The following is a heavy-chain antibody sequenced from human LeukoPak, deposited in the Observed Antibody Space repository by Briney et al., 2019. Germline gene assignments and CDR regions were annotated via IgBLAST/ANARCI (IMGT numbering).Heavy chain of an antibody. J-gene: IGHJ6*02. D-gene: IGHD6-19*01. CDR2: IYYSGST. Sequence: PSETLSLTCTVSGGSISSYYWSWIRQPPGKGLEWIGYIYYSGSTNYNPSLKSRVTISVDTSKNQFSLKLSSVTAADTAVYYCARGPYSSGWARPDYYYGMDVWGQGTTVTVS. CDR1: GGSISSYY. V-gene: IGHV4-59*01. CDR3: ARGPYSSGWARPDYYYGMDV.